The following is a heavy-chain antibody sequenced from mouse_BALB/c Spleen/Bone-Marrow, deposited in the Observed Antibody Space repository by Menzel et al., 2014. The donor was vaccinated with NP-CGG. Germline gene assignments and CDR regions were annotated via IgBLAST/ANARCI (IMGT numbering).Heavy chain of an antibody. CDR3: ARGEDYDDYYAMDY. Sequence: VKLMESGPGLVAPSQSLSITCTVSGFSLAGYGVNWVRQPPGKGLEWLGMIWGDGSTDYNSALKSRLSISKDNSKSXVFLKMNSLQTGDTARYYCARGEDYDDYYAMDYWGQGTSVTVSS. J-gene: IGHJ4*01. CDR2: IWGDGST. CDR1: GFSLAGYG. V-gene: IGHV2-6-7*01. D-gene: IGHD2-4*01.